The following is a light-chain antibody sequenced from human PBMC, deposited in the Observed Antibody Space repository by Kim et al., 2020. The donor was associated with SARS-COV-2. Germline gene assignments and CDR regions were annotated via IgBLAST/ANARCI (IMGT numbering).Light chain of an antibody. Sequence: PGQSIAITCSGTSSDVCASNYVSWYQQHPGKAPTLIIYDVSNRPSGVSDRFSCSKSGNTAYLIISGLQAEDEADYFCSSYTSTNTLFGGGTQLTVL. CDR1: SSDVCASNY. V-gene: IGLV2-14*03. J-gene: IGLJ2*01. CDR2: DVS. CDR3: SSYTSTNTL.